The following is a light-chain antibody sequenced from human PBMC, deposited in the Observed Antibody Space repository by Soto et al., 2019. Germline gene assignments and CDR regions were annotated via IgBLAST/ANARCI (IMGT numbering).Light chain of an antibody. Sequence: EIVLTQSPATLSLSPGERVTLSCRTSQSVSKYLAWYQQTPGQAPRLLIYDASNRATGVPARFSGSGSGTDFSLTISSLEPEDFAVYYCQQINFTPRTFGQGTKVEI. CDR1: QSVSKY. V-gene: IGKV3-11*01. CDR3: QQINFTPRT. J-gene: IGKJ1*01. CDR2: DAS.